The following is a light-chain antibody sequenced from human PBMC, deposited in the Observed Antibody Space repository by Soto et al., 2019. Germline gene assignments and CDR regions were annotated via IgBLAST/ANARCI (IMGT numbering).Light chain of an antibody. CDR3: QQYDDSIT. V-gene: IGKV3-20*01. Sequence: EIVLTQSPDTLSLSPGESATLSCRASQSDSSSYLAWYQQKPGRAPRLLIYGASNRATGIPDRFSGSGSGTDFTLTISRLEPEDFAVFYCQQYDDSITFGQGTRLEIE. CDR2: GAS. CDR1: QSDSSSY. J-gene: IGKJ5*01.